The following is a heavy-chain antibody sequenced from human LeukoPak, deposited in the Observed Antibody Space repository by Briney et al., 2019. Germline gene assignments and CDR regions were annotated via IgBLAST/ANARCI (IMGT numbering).Heavy chain of an antibody. D-gene: IGHD1-26*01. V-gene: IGHV4-39*01. Sequence: SQTLSLTCTVSGDSISSSSYYWGWIRQPPGKGLEWIGTIHDSGSTYYNPSLKSRVTISVDTSKNQFSLKLRSVTAADTAVYYCARQWPTAFDYWGQGTLVTVSS. J-gene: IGHJ4*02. CDR3: ARQWPTAFDY. CDR1: GDSISSSSYY. CDR2: IHDSGST.